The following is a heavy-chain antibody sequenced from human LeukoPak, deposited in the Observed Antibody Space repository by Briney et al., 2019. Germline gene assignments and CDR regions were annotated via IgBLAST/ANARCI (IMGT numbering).Heavy chain of an antibody. Sequence: SETLSLTCTVSGGSISSRTHYWGWIRQPPGKGLEWIGSIYYNGSTYYNPSLKSRVTISVDTSKNQFSLQLTSVTAADTAVYYCARSDSSSSLVLGSYYGMDVWGQGTTVTVSS. CDR3: ARSDSSSSLVLGSYYGMDV. J-gene: IGHJ6*02. D-gene: IGHD6-6*01. V-gene: IGHV4-39*01. CDR2: IYYNGST. CDR1: GGSISSRTHY.